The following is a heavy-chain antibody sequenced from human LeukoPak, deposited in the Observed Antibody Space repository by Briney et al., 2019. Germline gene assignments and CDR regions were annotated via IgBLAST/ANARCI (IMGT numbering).Heavy chain of an antibody. D-gene: IGHD6-13*01. Sequence: SETLSLTCTVSGVSISSYYWSWIRQPPGKGLEWIGYIYHSGSTYYNPSLKSRVTISVDRSKNQFSLKLSSVTAADTAVYYCERDGTRQGWFDPWGQGTLVTVSS. CDR1: GVSISSYY. CDR2: IYHSGST. CDR3: ERDGTRQGWFDP. V-gene: IGHV4-59*12. J-gene: IGHJ5*02.